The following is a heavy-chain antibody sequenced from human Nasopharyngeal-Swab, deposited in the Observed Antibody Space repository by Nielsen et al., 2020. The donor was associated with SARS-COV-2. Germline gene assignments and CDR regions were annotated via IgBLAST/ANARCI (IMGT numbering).Heavy chain of an antibody. D-gene: IGHD4-17*01. CDR2: IRYDGSNK. Sequence: GESLKISCAASGFTFSSYGMHWVRQAPGKGLEWVAFIRYDGSNKHYADSVKGRFTISRDNSKNTLYLQMNSLRAEDTAVYFCAKNRVTTSYYYYYYYMDVWGKGPRSPSP. CDR3: AKNRVTTSYYYYYYYMDV. V-gene: IGHV3-30*02. CDR1: GFTFSSYG. J-gene: IGHJ6*03.